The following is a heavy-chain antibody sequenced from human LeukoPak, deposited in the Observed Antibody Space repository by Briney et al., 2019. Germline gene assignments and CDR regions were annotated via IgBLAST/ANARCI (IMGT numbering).Heavy chain of an antibody. V-gene: IGHV6-1*01. CDR2: TYYRSKWYN. CDR3: ARDRITMVRGVIGYYYYGMDV. CDR1: GDSVSSNSAA. Sequence: SQTLSLTCAISGDSVSSNSAAWIWIRQSPPRGLEWLGRTYYRSKWYNDYAVSVKSRITINPDTSKNQFSLQLNSVTPEDTAVYYCARDRITMVRGVIGYYYYGMDVWGQGTTVTVSS. D-gene: IGHD3-10*01. J-gene: IGHJ6*02.